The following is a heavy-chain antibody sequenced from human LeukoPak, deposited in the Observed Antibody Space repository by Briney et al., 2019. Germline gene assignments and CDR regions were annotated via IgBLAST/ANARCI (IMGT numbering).Heavy chain of an antibody. J-gene: IGHJ3*02. CDR1: GGSINNNNYY. CDR3: ARAFDDAFDI. Sequence: PSETLSLTCSVSGGSINNNNYYGSWIRQPAGKGLEWIGRIYTSGSTNYNPSLKTRVTISVDTSKNQFSLKLSSVTAADTSVYYCARAFDDAFDIWGQGTMVTVSS. CDR2: IYTSGST. V-gene: IGHV4-61*02. D-gene: IGHD3-9*01.